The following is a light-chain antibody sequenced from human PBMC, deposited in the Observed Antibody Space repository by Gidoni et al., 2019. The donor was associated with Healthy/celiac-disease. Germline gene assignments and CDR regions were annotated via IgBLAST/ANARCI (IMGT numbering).Light chain of an antibody. CDR3: NSRDSSGKHLV. CDR1: RLRSYY. V-gene: IGLV3-19*01. Sequence: SSELTQDPAVSVALGQTVRITCQGDRLRSYYASWYQQKPGQAPVLVIYGKNNRPSEIPDRFSGSSSGNTASLTITGAQAEDEADYYCNSRDSSGKHLVFGGGTKLTVL. J-gene: IGLJ2*01. CDR2: GKN.